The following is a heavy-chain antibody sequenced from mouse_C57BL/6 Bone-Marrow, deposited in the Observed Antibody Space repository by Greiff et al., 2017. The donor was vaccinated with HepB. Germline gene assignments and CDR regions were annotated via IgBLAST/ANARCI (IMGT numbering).Heavy chain of an antibody. Sequence: EVKLMESGGGLVKPGGSLKLSCAASGFTFSDYGMHWVRQAPEKGLEWVAYISSGSSTIYYADTVKGRFTISRDNAKNTLFLQMTSLRSEDTAMYYCASPPYGLFAYWGQGTLVTVSA. V-gene: IGHV5-17*01. CDR3: ASPPYGLFAY. J-gene: IGHJ3*01. CDR2: ISSGSSTI. D-gene: IGHD1-1*02. CDR1: GFTFSDYG.